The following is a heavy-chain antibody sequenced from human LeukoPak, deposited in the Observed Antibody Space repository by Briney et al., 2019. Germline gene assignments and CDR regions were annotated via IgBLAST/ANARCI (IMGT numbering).Heavy chain of an antibody. CDR2: INPNSGGT. D-gene: IGHD6-19*01. Sequence: ASVKVSCKASGYTFTGYYMHWVRQAPGQGLEWMGWINPNSGGTNYAQKFQRRVTMTRDTSISTAYMELSRLSSDDTAVYYCAREEVVAGNPVTNWFDPWGQGTLVTVSS. V-gene: IGHV1-2*02. J-gene: IGHJ5*02. CDR1: GYTFTGYY. CDR3: AREEVVAGNPVTNWFDP.